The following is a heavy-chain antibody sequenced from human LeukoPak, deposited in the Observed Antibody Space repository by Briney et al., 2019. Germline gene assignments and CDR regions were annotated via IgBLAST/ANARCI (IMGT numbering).Heavy chain of an antibody. D-gene: IGHD5-18*01. J-gene: IGHJ4*02. CDR3: ARSPTKRVTEDY. CDR1: GDSLSSSF. Sequence: SETLSLTCTVSGDSLSSSFWSWIRQPAGKGLEWIGRIYTSGYTNYNPSLKSRVTMSVDTSKNQFSLKLNSLTAADAAVYYCARSPTKRVTEDYWGQGTLVTVSS. CDR2: IYTSGYT. V-gene: IGHV4-4*07.